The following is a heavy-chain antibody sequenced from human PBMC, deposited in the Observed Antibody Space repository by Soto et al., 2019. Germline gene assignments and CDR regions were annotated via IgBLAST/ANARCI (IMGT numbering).Heavy chain of an antibody. Sequence: QVQLQESGPGLVKPSETLSLTCSVSGGSINSYYWSWIRQPPGKGLEWIGYIYDSGSTNYNPSLKXXVTISVDTSKNQFSLKLSSVTAADTAVYYCASQGFWGQGTLVTVSS. CDR1: GGSINSYY. V-gene: IGHV4-59*08. CDR2: IYDSGST. CDR3: ASQGF. J-gene: IGHJ4*02.